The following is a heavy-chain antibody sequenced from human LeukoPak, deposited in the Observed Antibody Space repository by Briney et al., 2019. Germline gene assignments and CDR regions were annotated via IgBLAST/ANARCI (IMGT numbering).Heavy chain of an antibody. D-gene: IGHD1-26*01. CDR2: INPSGGST. Sequence: ASVEVSCKASGYTFTSYYMHWVRQAPGQGLEWMGIINPSGGSTSYAQKFQGRVTMTRDTSTSTVYMELSSLRSEDTAVYYCARDIVGATQGASYHFHHWGQGTLVTVSS. V-gene: IGHV1-46*03. CDR3: ARDIVGATQGASYHFHH. CDR1: GYTFTSYY. J-gene: IGHJ1*01.